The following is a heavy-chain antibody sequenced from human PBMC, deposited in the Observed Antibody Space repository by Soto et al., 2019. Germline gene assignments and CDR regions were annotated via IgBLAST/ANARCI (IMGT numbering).Heavy chain of an antibody. CDR3: AKRRPTGERYFDF. CDR1: GFTFNSYA. Sequence: DVQLLESGGGLVQPGGSLRLSCAASGFTFNSYAMSWVRQAPGKGLEWVATFGSSGNTYYEDSVKGRFTVSRDNSKNTLYLQLNSLRAEDTAVYYCAKRRPTGERYFDFWGRGTLVTVSS. J-gene: IGHJ2*01. CDR2: FGSSGNT. D-gene: IGHD7-27*01. V-gene: IGHV3-23*01.